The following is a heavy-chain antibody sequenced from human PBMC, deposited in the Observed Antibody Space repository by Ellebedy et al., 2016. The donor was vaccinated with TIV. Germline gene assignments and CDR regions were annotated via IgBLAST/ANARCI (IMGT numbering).Heavy chain of an antibody. Sequence: AASVKVSCKASGYTFTGYYMHWVRQAPGQGLEWMGWINPNSGGTNYAQKFQDWVTITRDTSISTAYMELTRLRSDDTAVYYCARQTGKRGDFDNWGQGTMVAVSS. D-gene: IGHD7-27*01. CDR2: INPNSGGT. CDR1: GYTFTGYY. V-gene: IGHV1-2*04. J-gene: IGHJ3*02. CDR3: ARQTGKRGDFDN.